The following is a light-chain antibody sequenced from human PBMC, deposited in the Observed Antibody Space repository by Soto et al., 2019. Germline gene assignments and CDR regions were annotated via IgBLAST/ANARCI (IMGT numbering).Light chain of an antibody. CDR2: GAS. V-gene: IGKV3-20*01. CDR3: HLSASLLLS. J-gene: IGKJ4*01. Sequence: LSNSPGTLSLNTGERGTRSCRASQSVSSGYLAWYQQKPGQAPRLLIYGASSRATGIPDRFSGSGSGSDFTLTISSLEPDDFTLYYCHLSASLLLSFGGG. CDR1: QSVSSGY.